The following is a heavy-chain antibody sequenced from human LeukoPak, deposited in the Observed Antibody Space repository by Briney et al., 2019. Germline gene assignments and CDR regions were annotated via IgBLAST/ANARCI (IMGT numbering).Heavy chain of an antibody. CDR1: GFNFNHAW. Sequence: PGGSLRLSCAASGFNFNHAWMSWVRQAPGKGLEWVAVISYDGSNKYYADSVKGRFTISRDNSKNTLYLQMNSLRAEDTAVYYCARAGARSYYYYYMDVWGKGTTVTVSS. J-gene: IGHJ6*03. CDR2: ISYDGSNK. V-gene: IGHV3-30-3*01. D-gene: IGHD1-26*01. CDR3: ARAGARSYYYYYMDV.